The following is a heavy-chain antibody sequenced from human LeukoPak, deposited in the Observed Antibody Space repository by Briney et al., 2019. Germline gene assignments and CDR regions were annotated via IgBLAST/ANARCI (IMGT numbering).Heavy chain of an antibody. J-gene: IGHJ4*02. CDR2: ISSSSSTI. Sequence: GGSLRLSCAASGFTFSSYSMNWVRQAPGKGLEWVSYISSSSSTIYYADSVKGRFTISRDNAKNSLYLQMNSLRAEDTAVYYCARVYSEQIYYDILTGYLGVWGQGTLVTVSS. V-gene: IGHV3-48*04. CDR3: ARVYSEQIYYDILTGYLGV. D-gene: IGHD3-9*01. CDR1: GFTFSSYS.